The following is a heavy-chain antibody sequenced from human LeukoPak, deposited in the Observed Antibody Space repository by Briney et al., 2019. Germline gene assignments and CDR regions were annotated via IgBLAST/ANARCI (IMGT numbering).Heavy chain of an antibody. CDR3: ARELGYDFWSGYTYYFDY. CDR2: INPNSGGT. V-gene: IGHV1-2*02. J-gene: IGHJ4*02. D-gene: IGHD3-3*01. CDR1: GYTFTGYY. Sequence: ASVKVSCKASGYTFTGYYMHWVRQAPGQGLEWMGWINPNSGGTNYAQKFQGRVTMTRDTSISTAYMELSRLRSDDTAVYYCARELGYDFWSGYTYYFDYWGQGTLVTVSS.